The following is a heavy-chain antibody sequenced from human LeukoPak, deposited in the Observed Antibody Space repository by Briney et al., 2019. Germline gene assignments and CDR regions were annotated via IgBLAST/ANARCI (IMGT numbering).Heavy chain of an antibody. V-gene: IGHV1-69*13. Sequence: ASVKVSCKASGGTFSSYAISWVRQAPGQGLEWMGGIIPIFGTANYAQKFQGRVTITADESTSTAYMELSSLRSEDTAVYYCAANCGGDCYSGWFDPWGQGTLVTVSS. CDR1: GGTFSSYA. CDR3: AANCGGDCYSGWFDP. D-gene: IGHD2-21*02. J-gene: IGHJ5*02. CDR2: IIPIFGTA.